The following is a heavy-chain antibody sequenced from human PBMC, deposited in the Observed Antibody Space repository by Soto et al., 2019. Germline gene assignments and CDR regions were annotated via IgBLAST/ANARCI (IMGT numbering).Heavy chain of an antibody. CDR1: GGSISSGGYY. J-gene: IGHJ5*02. D-gene: IGHD3-9*01. Sequence: SETLSLTCTVSGGSISSGGYYWSWIRQHPGKGLEWIGYIYYSGSTYYNPSLKSRVTISVDTSKNQFSLKLSSVTAADTAVYYCARENCYDILTARGNWFDPWGQGTLVTVS. CDR2: IYYSGST. CDR3: ARENCYDILTARGNWFDP. V-gene: IGHV4-31*03.